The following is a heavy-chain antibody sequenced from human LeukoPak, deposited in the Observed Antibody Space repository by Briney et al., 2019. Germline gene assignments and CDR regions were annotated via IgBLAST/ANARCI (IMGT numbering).Heavy chain of an antibody. Sequence: ASVKVSCKASGYTFTSYGISWVRQAPGQGLEWMGWISAYNGNTNYAQKLQGRVTMTTDTSTSTAYMELSRLRSDDTAVYYCARALTTYYYDSSGYHLPYYFDYWGQGTLVTVSS. CDR2: ISAYNGNT. D-gene: IGHD3-22*01. J-gene: IGHJ4*02. CDR3: ARALTTYYYDSSGYHLPYYFDY. CDR1: GYTFTSYG. V-gene: IGHV1-18*01.